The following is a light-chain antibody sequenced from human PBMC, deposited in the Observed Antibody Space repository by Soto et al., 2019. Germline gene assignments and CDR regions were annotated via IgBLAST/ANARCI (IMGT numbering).Light chain of an antibody. V-gene: IGLV1-44*01. CDR1: ISNIGVNT. CDR2: SNN. J-gene: IGLJ2*01. CDR3: AAWDDSLNGHVV. Sequence: QSVLTQPPSASGTPGQRASISCSGSISNIGVNTVNWYQQLPGTAPRLLIYSNNQRPSGVPDRFSGSKSGTSASLAISGLQSEDEADYYCAAWDDSLNGHVVFGGGTKVTVL.